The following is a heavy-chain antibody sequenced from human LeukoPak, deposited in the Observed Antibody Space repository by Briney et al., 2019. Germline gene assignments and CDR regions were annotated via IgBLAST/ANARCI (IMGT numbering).Heavy chain of an antibody. D-gene: IGHD4-17*01. CDR1: GGTFSSYA. Sequence: ASVKVSCKASGGTFSSYAISWVRQAPGQGLEWMGGIIPIFGTAKYAQKFQGRVTITADESTSTAYMELSSLRSEDTAVYYCARVGYDYGDSIDYWGQGTLVTVSS. V-gene: IGHV1-69*13. CDR3: ARVGYDYGDSIDY. CDR2: IIPIFGTA. J-gene: IGHJ4*02.